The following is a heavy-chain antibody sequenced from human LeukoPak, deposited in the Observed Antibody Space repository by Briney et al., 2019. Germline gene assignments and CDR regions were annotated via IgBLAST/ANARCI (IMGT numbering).Heavy chain of an antibody. J-gene: IGHJ4*02. Sequence: PGGSLRLSCAASGFTFSSYELNWVRQAPGKGLEWVSYISGSSTSIYYADSVKGRFTISRDNARNSLYLQVNSLRAEDAAVYYCAAEVPGTSRFSYWGQGTLVTVSS. CDR2: ISGSSTSI. D-gene: IGHD6-19*01. V-gene: IGHV3-48*03. CDR1: GFTFSSYE. CDR3: AAEVPGTSRFSY.